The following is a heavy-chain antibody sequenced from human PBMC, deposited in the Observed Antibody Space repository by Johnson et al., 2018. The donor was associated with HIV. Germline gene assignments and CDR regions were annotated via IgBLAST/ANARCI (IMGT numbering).Heavy chain of an antibody. D-gene: IGHD6-13*01. CDR1: GFTFSSYG. CDR2: ISYDGSTK. V-gene: IGHV3-30*18. CDR3: AKNFRGGIVATGDAFDT. Sequence: QVQLVESGGGVVQPGRSLRLSCAASGFTFSSYGIYWVRQAPGKGLEWVTVISYDGSTKYYADSVKGRFTISRDNSKNTLYLQMNSLRAEDTAMYYCAKNFRGGIVATGDAFDTWGQWTMVTVSA. J-gene: IGHJ3*02.